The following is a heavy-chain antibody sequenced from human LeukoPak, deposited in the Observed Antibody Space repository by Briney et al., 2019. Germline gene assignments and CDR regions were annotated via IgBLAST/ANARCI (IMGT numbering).Heavy chain of an antibody. CDR3: ARDRGAAMEFYFDY. CDR1: GYTFTSYG. J-gene: IGHJ4*02. V-gene: IGHV1-18*01. CDR2: ISAYNGNT. D-gene: IGHD5-18*01. Sequence: GASVKVSCKASGYTFTSYGISWVRQAPGQGLEWMGWISAYNGNTNYAQKLQGRVTMTTDTSTSTAYMELRSLRSDDTAVYYCARDRGAAMEFYFDYWGQGSLVTVSS.